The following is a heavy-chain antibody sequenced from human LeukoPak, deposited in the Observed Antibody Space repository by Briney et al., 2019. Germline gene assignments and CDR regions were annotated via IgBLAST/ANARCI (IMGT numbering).Heavy chain of an antibody. D-gene: IGHD5-24*01. CDR1: GGSFSGYY. Sequence: SETLSLTCAVYGGSFSGYYWSWIRQPPGKGLEWIGEINHSGSTNYNPSLKSRVTISVDTSKNQFSLKLSSVTAADTAVYYCARGHKMYYYYYMDVWGKGTTVTVSS. CDR3: ARGHKMYYYYYMDV. J-gene: IGHJ6*03. V-gene: IGHV4-34*01. CDR2: INHSGST.